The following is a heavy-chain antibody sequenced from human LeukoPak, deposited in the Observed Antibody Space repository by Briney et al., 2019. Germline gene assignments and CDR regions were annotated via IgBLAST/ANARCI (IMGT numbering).Heavy chain of an antibody. D-gene: IGHD5-18*01. V-gene: IGHV1-24*01. Sequence: ASVKVSCKVSGYTLTELSMHWVRLAPGKGLEWMGGFDPEDGETIYAQKFQGRVTMTEDTSTDTAYMELSSLRSEDTAVYYCATPAGNSYGNYYFDYWGQGTLVTVSS. CDR1: GYTLTELS. CDR2: FDPEDGET. J-gene: IGHJ4*02. CDR3: ATPAGNSYGNYYFDY.